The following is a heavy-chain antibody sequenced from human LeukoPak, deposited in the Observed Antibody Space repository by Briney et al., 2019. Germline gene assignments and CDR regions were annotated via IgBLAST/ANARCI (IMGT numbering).Heavy chain of an antibody. CDR2: ISSSSYI. D-gene: IGHD6-19*01. CDR1: GFTFSDYS. J-gene: IGHJ4*02. V-gene: IGHV3-21*01. Sequence: PGGSLRLSCAASGFTFSDYSMNWVRQAPGKGLEWVSSISSSSYIYYAESVKGRFTISRDNAKNSLYLQMNSLRTEDTAVYYCARVRYGSGWYGDYWGQGTLVTVSS. CDR3: ARVRYGSGWYGDY.